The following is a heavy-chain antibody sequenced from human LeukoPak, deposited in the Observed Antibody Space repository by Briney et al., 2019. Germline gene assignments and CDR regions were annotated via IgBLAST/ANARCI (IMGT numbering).Heavy chain of an antibody. V-gene: IGHV4-59*13. J-gene: IGHJ4*02. Sequence: SDTLSLTCTLSAASLRRFYWGSIRQPPGERLEWSGYIYYRWSTNYTPSIKSRVTIAVAKSQIQFSLRLMSVTAADTAVYYCARVHFWSGYSYCFDYWGQGALVTVSS. CDR2: IYYRWST. CDR3: ARVHFWSGYSYCFDY. D-gene: IGHD3-3*02. CDR1: AASLRRFY.